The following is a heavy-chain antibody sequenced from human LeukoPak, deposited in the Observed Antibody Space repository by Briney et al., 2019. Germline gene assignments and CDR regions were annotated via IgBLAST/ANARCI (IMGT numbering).Heavy chain of an antibody. D-gene: IGHD2-21*02. CDR3: ARDWFLATANYFDY. J-gene: IGHJ4*02. CDR2: ISSSSSYI. CDR1: GFTFSSYS. V-gene: IGHV3-21*01. Sequence: GGCLRLSCAASGFTFSSYSMNWVRQAPGKGLEWVSSISSSSSYIYYADSVKGRFTISRDNAKNSLYLQMNSLRAEDTAVYYCARDWFLATANYFDYWGQGTLVTVSS.